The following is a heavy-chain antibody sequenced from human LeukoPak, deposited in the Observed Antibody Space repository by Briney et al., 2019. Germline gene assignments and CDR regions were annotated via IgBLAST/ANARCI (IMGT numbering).Heavy chain of an antibody. D-gene: IGHD3-10*01. J-gene: IGHJ5*02. CDR2: IYYSGNT. Sequence: TSETLSLTCTVSGDSISTSNSYWGWIRQPPGKGLEWIGSIYYSGNTYYNASLKSRVTISVDTSKNQFSLKLTSVTAADTAVYYCARGGYYGSGNDFRFDPWGQGTLVTVSS. CDR1: GDSISTSNSY. V-gene: IGHV4-39*01. CDR3: ARGGYYGSGNDFRFDP.